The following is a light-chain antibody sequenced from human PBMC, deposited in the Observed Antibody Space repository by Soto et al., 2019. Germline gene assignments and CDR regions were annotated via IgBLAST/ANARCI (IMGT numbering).Light chain of an antibody. CDR1: RSDVGGYTY. Sequence: QSALTQPPSASGSPGQSVTISCTGTRSDVGGYTYVSWYQQHPGKAPKLIIFEVIKRPSGVPDRFSGSQSGNRASLTVSGLLADDEAEYYCSSYAGRNIMVFGGGTKLTVL. CDR2: EVI. CDR3: SSYAGRNIMV. J-gene: IGLJ2*01. V-gene: IGLV2-8*01.